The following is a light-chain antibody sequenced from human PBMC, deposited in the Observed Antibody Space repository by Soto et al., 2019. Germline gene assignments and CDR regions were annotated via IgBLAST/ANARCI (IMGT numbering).Light chain of an antibody. CDR1: SSDVGTYNY. CDR3: SSYRSSSTLDYD. Sequence: QSALTQPASVSGSPGQSITISCTGTSSDVGTYNYVSWYQQHPGKAPKLMIYEVSNRPSGISNRFSGSKSGNTASLTISGLQAEDEADYYCSSYRSSSTLDYDFGTGTKVTVL. CDR2: EVS. V-gene: IGLV2-14*01. J-gene: IGLJ1*01.